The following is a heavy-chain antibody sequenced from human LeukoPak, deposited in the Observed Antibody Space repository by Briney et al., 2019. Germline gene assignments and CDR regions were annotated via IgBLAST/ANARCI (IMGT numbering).Heavy chain of an antibody. CDR1: GGSITDYY. CDR2: INHSGST. J-gene: IGHJ4*02. D-gene: IGHD2-2*01. Sequence: SETLSLTCALSGGSITDYYYNWVRQPPGKGLEWIGEINHSGSTTYNPSLKSRDIIAVDTSKNQFSLKLSSVTAADTAVYYCARVRRYCSSTSCYARGYFDYWGQGTLVTVSS. CDR3: ARVRRYCSSTSCYARGYFDY. V-gene: IGHV4-34*01.